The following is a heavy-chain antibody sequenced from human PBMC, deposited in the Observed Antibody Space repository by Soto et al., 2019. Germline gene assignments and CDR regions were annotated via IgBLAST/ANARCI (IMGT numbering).Heavy chain of an antibody. CDR1: GGSVSSYY. CDR2: IYYSGST. Sequence: SATLSLTCTVSGGSVSSYYWSWIRQPPGKGLEWIGSIYYSGSTNYTPSLKSRVSISVETSKNQFSLKLTSVTAADTDVYYCARPKWNYPLWGQGTPVTVSS. D-gene: IGHD1-7*01. V-gene: IGHV4-59*02. CDR3: ARPKWNYPL. J-gene: IGHJ4*02.